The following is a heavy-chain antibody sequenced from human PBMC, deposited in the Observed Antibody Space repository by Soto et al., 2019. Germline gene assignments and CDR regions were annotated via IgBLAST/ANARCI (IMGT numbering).Heavy chain of an antibody. CDR1: GYSIRGGSY. CDR3: ARSPLTSSWYAGS. CDR2: ISHSGPT. Sequence: SETLSFTCVVSGYSIRGGSYWGWIRQPPGKGLEWIGSISHSGPTYYNPPLKSRVTISLDTSRNQFSLKLTSVTAADTAVYYCARSPLTSSWYAGSWGQGTLVTVSS. V-gene: IGHV4-38-2*01. J-gene: IGHJ5*02. D-gene: IGHD6-13*01.